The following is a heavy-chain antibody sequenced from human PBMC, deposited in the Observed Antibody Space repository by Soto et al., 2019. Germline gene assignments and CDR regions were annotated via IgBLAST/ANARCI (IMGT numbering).Heavy chain of an antibody. J-gene: IGHJ6*02. Sequence: QPGGSLRLSCAASGFTFSGSAMHWVRQASGKGLEWVGRIRSKANSYATAYAASVKGRFTISRDDSKNTAYLQMNSLKTEDTAVYYCTRSDYYYDSSGSRLYYYGMDVWGQGTTVTVSS. CDR2: IRSKANSYAT. V-gene: IGHV3-73*01. CDR3: TRSDYYYDSSGSRLYYYGMDV. D-gene: IGHD3-22*01. CDR1: GFTFSGSA.